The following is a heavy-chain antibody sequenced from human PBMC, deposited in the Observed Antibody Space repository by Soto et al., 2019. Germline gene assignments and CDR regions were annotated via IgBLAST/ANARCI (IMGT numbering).Heavy chain of an antibody. D-gene: IGHD3-22*01. Sequence: GGSLRLSCAASGFTFSTYAVSWVRQAPGKGLEWVSVISGSGGSTYYADSVKGRFTISRDNSKNTLYLQMNSLRAEDTAVYYCAKASYDTSGSMTRPFDYWGQGALVTVSS. CDR1: GFTFSTYA. J-gene: IGHJ4*02. CDR2: ISGSGGST. CDR3: AKASYDTSGSMTRPFDY. V-gene: IGHV3-23*01.